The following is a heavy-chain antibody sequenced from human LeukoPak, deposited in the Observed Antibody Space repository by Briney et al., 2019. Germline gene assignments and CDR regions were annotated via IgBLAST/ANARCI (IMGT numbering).Heavy chain of an antibody. D-gene: IGHD3-3*01. J-gene: IGHJ5*02. CDR2: IYYSGST. CDR1: GGSISSSSYY. CDR3: ARAREGYDFWSGFKAWFDP. Sequence: SETLSLTCTVSGGSISSSSYYWGWSRQPPGKGLEWIGSIYYSGSTYYNPSLKSRVTISVDTSKNQFSLKLSSVTAADPAVYYCARAREGYDFWSGFKAWFDPWGQGTLVTVSS. V-gene: IGHV4-39*01.